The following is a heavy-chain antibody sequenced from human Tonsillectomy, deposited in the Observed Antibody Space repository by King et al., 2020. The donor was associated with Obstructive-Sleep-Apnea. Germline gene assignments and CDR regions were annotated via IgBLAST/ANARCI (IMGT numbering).Heavy chain of an antibody. Sequence: QLQESGPGLVKPSQTLSLTCSVSGDSISSGGHYWSWIRQHPGKGLEWIGSIYYSGSTYYNPSLKSRVTISIETSESQFSLKLSSVTAADTAVYYCARTPPYSANDPSPVEEGYFFAMDVWGQGTTVTVSS. CDR2: IYYSGST. CDR1: GDSISSGGHY. CDR3: ARTPPYSANDPSPVEEGYFFAMDV. V-gene: IGHV4-31*03. D-gene: IGHD5-12*01. J-gene: IGHJ6*02.